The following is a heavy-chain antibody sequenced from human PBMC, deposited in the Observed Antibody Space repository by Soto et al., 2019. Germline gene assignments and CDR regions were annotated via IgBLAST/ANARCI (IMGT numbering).Heavy chain of an antibody. CDR3: ARGDGRGSSGFYYYYGMDV. D-gene: IGHD6-25*01. J-gene: IGHJ6*02. Sequence: QVQLVQSGAEVKKPGASLKVSCKASGFTSTNYFFHWVRQALRQALEWMGKISPYDGSTNDVQSLQGRVTMTSDTSTSTVYMELSSLRSEVTAVYYCARGDGRGSSGFYYYYGMDVWGHGTTVTVSS. CDR2: ISPYDGST. CDR1: GFTSTNYF. V-gene: IGHV1-46*01.